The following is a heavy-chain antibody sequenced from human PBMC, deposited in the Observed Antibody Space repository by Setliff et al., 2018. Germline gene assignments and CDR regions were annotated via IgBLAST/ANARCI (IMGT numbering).Heavy chain of an antibody. CDR1: GFTFSGSA. J-gene: IGHJ5*02. Sequence: GGSLRLSCAASGFTFSGSAMHWVRQASGKGLEWVSYITSSGTTTFYTDSVKGRFAISRDNARNSLYLQMNSLRVEDTAVYYCARDGYPGTSWGQGTLVTVSS. V-gene: IGHV3-48*04. D-gene: IGHD2-2*03. CDR2: ITSSGTTT. CDR3: ARDGYPGTS.